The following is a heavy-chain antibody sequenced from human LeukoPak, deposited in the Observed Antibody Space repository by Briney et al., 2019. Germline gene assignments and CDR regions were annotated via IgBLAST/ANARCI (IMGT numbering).Heavy chain of an antibody. Sequence: ASVKVSCKASGYTFTDYYMHWVRQAPGQGLEWMGWINPNSGGTNYAQKFQGRVTMTRDTSISTAYMELSRLRSDDTAVYYCAREDRSVVPAAWVGIDVHNDAFDIWGQGTMVTVSS. D-gene: IGHD2-2*01. CDR3: AREDRSVVPAAWVGIDVHNDAFDI. CDR1: GYTFTDYY. J-gene: IGHJ3*02. CDR2: INPNSGGT. V-gene: IGHV1-2*02.